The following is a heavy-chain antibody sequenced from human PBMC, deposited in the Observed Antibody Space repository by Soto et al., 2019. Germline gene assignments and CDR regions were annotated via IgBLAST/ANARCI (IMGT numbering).Heavy chain of an antibody. Sequence: LSLTCTVSGVSISSYYWSLIRQPAFKGLEWIGRIYTSGSTNYNPSLKSRVTMSVDTSKNQFSLKLSSVTAADTAVYYCARDWKQWLSPPYNWFDPWGQGTLVTVSS. V-gene: IGHV4-4*07. CDR3: ARDWKQWLSPPYNWFDP. D-gene: IGHD6-19*01. CDR1: GVSISSYY. CDR2: IYTSGST. J-gene: IGHJ5*02.